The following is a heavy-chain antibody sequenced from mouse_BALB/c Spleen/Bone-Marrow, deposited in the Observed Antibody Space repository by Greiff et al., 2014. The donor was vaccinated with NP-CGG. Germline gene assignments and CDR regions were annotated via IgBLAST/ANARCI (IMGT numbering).Heavy chain of an antibody. Sequence: VQLQQSGAELVKPGASVKLSCTASGFNIKDTYIHWVKRRPEQGLEWIGRIDPENGNIKYDPKFQVKATTTADTSSNTAYLHLSSLTSEDTAVYYCTRRGFDFWGQGTTLTVSS. V-gene: IGHV14-3*02. J-gene: IGHJ2*01. CDR2: IDPENGNI. CDR3: TRRGFDF. CDR1: GFNIKDTY.